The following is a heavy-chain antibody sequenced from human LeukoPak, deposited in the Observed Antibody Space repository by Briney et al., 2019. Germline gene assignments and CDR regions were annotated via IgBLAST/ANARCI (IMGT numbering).Heavy chain of an antibody. CDR2: ISYDGSNK. V-gene: IGHV3-30-3*01. Sequence: GRSLRLSCAASGFTFSSYAMHWVRQAPAKGLEWVAVISYDGSNKYYADSVKGRFTISRDNSKNTLYLQMNSLRAEDTAVYYCATSITMVRGVIIKGIDYWGQGTLVTVSS. CDR3: ATSITMVRGVIIKGIDY. J-gene: IGHJ4*02. D-gene: IGHD3-10*01. CDR1: GFTFSSYA.